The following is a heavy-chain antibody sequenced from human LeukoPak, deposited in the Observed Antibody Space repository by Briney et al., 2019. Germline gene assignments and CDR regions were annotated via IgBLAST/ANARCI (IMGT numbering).Heavy chain of an antibody. D-gene: IGHD3-3*01. CDR1: GGSISSSSYY. CDR2: IYYSGST. CDR3: ARATYYDFWSGPLLGY. J-gene: IGHJ4*02. Sequence: SETLSLTCTVSGGSISSSSYYWGWIRQPPGKGLEWIGSIYYSGSTYYNPSLKSRVTISADTSKNQFSLKLSSVTAADTAVYYCARATYYDFWSGPLLGYWGQGTLVTVSS. V-gene: IGHV4-39*01.